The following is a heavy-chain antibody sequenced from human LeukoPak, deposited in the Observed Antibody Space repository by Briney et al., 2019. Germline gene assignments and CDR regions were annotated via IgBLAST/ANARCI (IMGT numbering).Heavy chain of an antibody. J-gene: IGHJ4*02. CDR3: ARDKGDYDTSGSLFIF. CDR2: IKQDGSET. Sequence: PGGSLRLPCAASGFTFSRYWMSWVRQAPRKGLEWVANIKQDGSETYYLDSMKGRFTISRDNAKNSLYLQMNSLRAEDTAVYYCARDKGDYDTSGSLFIFGGQGTLVTVSS. D-gene: IGHD3-22*01. CDR1: GFTFSRYW. V-gene: IGHV3-7*03.